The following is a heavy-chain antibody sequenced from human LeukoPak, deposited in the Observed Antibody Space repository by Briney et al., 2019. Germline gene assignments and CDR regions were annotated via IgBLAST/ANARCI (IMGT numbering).Heavy chain of an antibody. J-gene: IGHJ4*02. V-gene: IGHV4-38-2*02. CDR2: IYHMGTT. Sequence: PSETLSLTCTVSIYSICVGFYWDWIGQTPGKGLEGIGGIYHMGTTLHNPPLKSRVTISADTSKNHFYLNLRSVTAADTAVYFCARGVGDTTFGLADYWGQGTLVTVSS. CDR3: ARGVGDTTFGLADY. D-gene: IGHD1-26*01. CDR1: IYSICVGFY.